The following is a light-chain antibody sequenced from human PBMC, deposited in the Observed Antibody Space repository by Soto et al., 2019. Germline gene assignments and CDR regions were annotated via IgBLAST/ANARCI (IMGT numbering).Light chain of an antibody. V-gene: IGLV1-51*02. Sequence: QSVLTQPPSVSAAPVQKVTISCSGSSSNIGNNYVSWYQQLPGTAPKLLIYENNKRPSGIPDRFSGSKSGTSATLGITGLQTGDEADYYCGTWDSSLSAAVFGGGTKLTVL. CDR2: ENN. CDR3: GTWDSSLSAAV. CDR1: SSNIGNNY. J-gene: IGLJ3*02.